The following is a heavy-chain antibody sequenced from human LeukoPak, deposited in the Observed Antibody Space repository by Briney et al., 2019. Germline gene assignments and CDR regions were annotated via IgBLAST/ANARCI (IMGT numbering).Heavy chain of an antibody. CDR3: ARRVVVVTAGYYYYYYMDV. CDR2: IYYSGST. Sequence: KPSETLSLTCTVSGGSISSSSYYWGWIRQPPGKGLEWIGSIYYSGSTYYDPSLKSRVTISVDTSKNQFSLKLSSVTAADTAVYYCARRVVVVTAGYYYYYYMDVWGKGTPVTVSS. V-gene: IGHV4-39*01. CDR1: GGSISSSSYY. D-gene: IGHD2-21*02. J-gene: IGHJ6*03.